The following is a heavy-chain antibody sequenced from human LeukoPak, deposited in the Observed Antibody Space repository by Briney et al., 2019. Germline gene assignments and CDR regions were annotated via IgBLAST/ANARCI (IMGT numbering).Heavy chain of an antibody. D-gene: IGHD1-1*01. CDR1: GFTFNRDW. V-gene: IGHV3-7*01. Sequence: GGSLRLSCAASGFTFNRDWTAWVRQAPGKGLEWVANIKEDGSEKNYVDSVKGRFTISRDNAKNSLYLQMNSLRAEDTAVYYCAVSGYNLYWGQGTLVTVSS. J-gene: IGHJ4*02. CDR3: AVSGYNLY. CDR2: IKEDGSEK.